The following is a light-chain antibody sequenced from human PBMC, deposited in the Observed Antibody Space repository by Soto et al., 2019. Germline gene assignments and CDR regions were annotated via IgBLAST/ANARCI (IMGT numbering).Light chain of an antibody. V-gene: IGLV2-23*03. J-gene: IGLJ1*01. Sequence: QSARTQPASVSGPPGQPITFSCTGTSSDVGSYNLVSWYQQHPGKAPKLMIYEGSKRPSGVSNRFSGSKSGNTASLTISGLQAEDEADYYCCSYAGSSTFDVFGTGTKLTVL. CDR3: CSYAGSSTFDV. CDR1: SSDVGSYNL. CDR2: EGS.